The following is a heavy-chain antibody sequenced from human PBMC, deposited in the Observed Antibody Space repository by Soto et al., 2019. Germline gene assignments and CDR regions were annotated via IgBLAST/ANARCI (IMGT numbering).Heavy chain of an antibody. D-gene: IGHD1-1*01. CDR1: GGSISSSNW. CDR3: ARDRKESTGTKNYYYYGMDV. V-gene: IGHV4-4*02. CDR2: IYHSGST. Sequence: SETLSLTCAVSGGSISSSNWWSWVRQPPGKGLEWIGEIYHSGSTNYNPSLKSRVTISVDKSKNQFSLKLSSVTAADTAVYYCARDRKESTGTKNYYYYGMDVWGQGTTVTVSS. J-gene: IGHJ6*02.